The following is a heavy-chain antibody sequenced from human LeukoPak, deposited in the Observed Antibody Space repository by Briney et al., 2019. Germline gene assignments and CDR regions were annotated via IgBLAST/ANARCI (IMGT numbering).Heavy chain of an antibody. D-gene: IGHD3-10*01. Sequence: SETLSLTCTVSGGSISTSSYYWGWIRQPPGKGLEWIGSIYYSGNTYYNPSLKSRVTISVDTSKNQFSLKLSSVTAADTALYYCARHQEGLWFGGLFDYWGLGTLVTVSS. CDR1: GGSISTSSYY. V-gene: IGHV4-39*01. CDR3: ARHQEGLWFGGLFDY. CDR2: IYYSGNT. J-gene: IGHJ4*02.